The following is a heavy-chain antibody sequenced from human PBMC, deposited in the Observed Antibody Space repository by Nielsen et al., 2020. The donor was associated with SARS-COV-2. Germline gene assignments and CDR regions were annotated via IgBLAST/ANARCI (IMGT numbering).Heavy chain of an antibody. V-gene: IGHV3-7*03. CDR2: IKQDGSEK. D-gene: IGHD6-13*01. CDR3: ASLGGSSWYFDY. CDR1: GFTFRNYW. Sequence: GESLKISCAVSGFTFRNYWMSWVRQAPGKGLEWVANIKQDGSEKYYVDSVKGRFTISRNNAKNSLYLQMNSLRAEDTAVYYCASLGGSSWYFDYWGQGTLVTVSS. J-gene: IGHJ4*02.